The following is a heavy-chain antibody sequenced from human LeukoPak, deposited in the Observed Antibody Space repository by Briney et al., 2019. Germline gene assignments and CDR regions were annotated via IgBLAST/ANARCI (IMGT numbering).Heavy chain of an antibody. CDR2: SYPGDSDT. J-gene: IGHJ3*02. V-gene: IGHV5-51*01. CDR1: GYSFTSYW. Sequence: GESLKISCKGSGYSFTSYWIGWVRQMPGKGLEGMGISYPGDSDTRYNPSFQGQVTISADKSISTAYLQWSSLKASDTAMYYCARALDYGDYEDAFDIWGQGTMVTVSS. CDR3: ARALDYGDYEDAFDI. D-gene: IGHD4-17*01.